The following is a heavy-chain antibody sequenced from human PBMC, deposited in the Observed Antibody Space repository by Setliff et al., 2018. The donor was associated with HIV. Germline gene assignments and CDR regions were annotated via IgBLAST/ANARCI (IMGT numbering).Heavy chain of an antibody. CDR2: INHSGNT. V-gene: IGHV4-34*01. J-gene: IGHJ6*03. Sequence: NPSETLSLTCAVYGGSFSGHYWNWIRQPPGKGLEWIGEINHSGNTNNNPSLKSRVTMSVDTSKNQFSLKLTSVTAADTAVYYCARGIVIVPGAINEYYHYMDVWGKGTTVTVSS. CDR1: GGSFSGHY. CDR3: ARGIVIVPGAINEYYHYMDV. D-gene: IGHD2-2*01.